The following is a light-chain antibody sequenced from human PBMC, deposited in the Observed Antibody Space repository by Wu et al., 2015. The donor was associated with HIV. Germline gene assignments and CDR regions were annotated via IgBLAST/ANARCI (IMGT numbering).Light chain of an antibody. Sequence: EIVLTQSPATLSLSPGERATLSCRASQSIARDLAWYQQKPGQAPRLLIYDASNRATGIPARFSGSGSGTDFTLTISSLEPEDFALYYCQQRDNWPITFGQGTRLEIK. J-gene: IGKJ5*01. CDR2: DAS. CDR3: QQRDNWPIT. CDR1: QSIARD. V-gene: IGKV3-11*01.